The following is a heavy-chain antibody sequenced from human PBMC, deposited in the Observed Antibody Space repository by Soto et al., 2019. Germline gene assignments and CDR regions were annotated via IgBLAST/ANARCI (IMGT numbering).Heavy chain of an antibody. CDR3: LVVQQLVRFYYYGMDV. Sequence: PGGSLRLSCAASGFTFSGSAMHWVRQASGKGLEWVGRIRSKANSYATAYAASVKGRFTISRDDSKNTAYLQMNSLKTEDTAVYYCLVVQQLVRFYYYGMDVWGQGTPVTVSS. V-gene: IGHV3-73*01. J-gene: IGHJ6*02. CDR1: GFTFSGSA. D-gene: IGHD6-13*01. CDR2: IRSKANSYAT.